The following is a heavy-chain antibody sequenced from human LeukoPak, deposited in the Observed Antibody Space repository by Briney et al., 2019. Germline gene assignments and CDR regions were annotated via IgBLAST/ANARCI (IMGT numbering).Heavy chain of an antibody. CDR3: AKDTLVLYAFDI. J-gene: IGHJ3*02. D-gene: IGHD2-15*01. CDR1: GFTFSSYG. Sequence: GGSLRLSCAASGFTFSSYGMSWVRQAPGKGLEWVSYISGTSSTTHYADSVKGRFTISRDNAKNLLYLQMNSLRAEDTAVYYCAKDTLVLYAFDIWGQGTMVTVSS. V-gene: IGHV3-48*01. CDR2: ISGTSSTT.